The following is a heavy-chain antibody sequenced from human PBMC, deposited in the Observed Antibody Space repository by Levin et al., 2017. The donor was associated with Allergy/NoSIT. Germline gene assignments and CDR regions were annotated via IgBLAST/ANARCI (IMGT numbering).Heavy chain of an antibody. V-gene: IGHV1-3*01. D-gene: IGHD3-10*01. CDR1: GYTFTTYN. J-gene: IGHJ5*02. Sequence: GASVKVSCKTSGYTFTTYNIHWVRQAPGQSLEWMGWINVDNGNTEYSQRFQGRVTMTRNRSAMTTHLELHRLRSEDTAVYYCAPLEGIDDYGSGNSNRWFPWGQGTLVTVSS. CDR3: APLEGIDDYGSGNSNRWFP. CDR2: INVDNGNT.